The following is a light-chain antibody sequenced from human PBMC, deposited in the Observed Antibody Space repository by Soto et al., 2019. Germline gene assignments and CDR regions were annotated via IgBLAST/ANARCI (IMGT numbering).Light chain of an antibody. CDR2: GSS. CDR1: QLFSSN. CDR3: QQYNDLPRT. V-gene: IGKV3-15*01. J-gene: IGKJ5*01. Sequence: EIVMTQSPATLSVSPGESVTLSCRASQLFSSNLAWYQRRPGQAPRLLIYGSSTRATGVPPRFSGSASGTEFTLTISSLQSEDLGVYYCQQYNDLPRTFGQGTRLEI.